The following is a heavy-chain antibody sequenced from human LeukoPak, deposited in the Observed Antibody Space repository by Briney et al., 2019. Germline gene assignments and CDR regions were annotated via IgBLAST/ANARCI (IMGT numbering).Heavy chain of an antibody. Sequence: SETLSLTCTVSGGSISSYYWSWLRQPPGKGLEWIGYIYTSGSTNYNPSLKSRVTISVDTSKNQFSLKLSSVTAADTAVYYCARRLRFLEWWVFDYWGQGTLVTASS. CDR1: GGSISSYY. CDR3: ARRLRFLEWWVFDY. CDR2: IYTSGST. D-gene: IGHD3-3*01. V-gene: IGHV4-4*09. J-gene: IGHJ4*02.